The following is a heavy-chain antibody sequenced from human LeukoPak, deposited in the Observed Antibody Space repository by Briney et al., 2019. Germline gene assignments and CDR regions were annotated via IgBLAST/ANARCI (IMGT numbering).Heavy chain of an antibody. D-gene: IGHD2-2*01. J-gene: IGHJ4*02. CDR2: ISAYNGNT. V-gene: IGHV1-18*01. CDR3: ARXRNQGYCSSTSCYGXFDX. Sequence: ASVKVSCKASGYTFTSYGISWVRQAPGQGLEWMGWISAYNGNTNYAQKLQGRVTMTTDTSTSTAYMELRSLRSDDTAVYYCARXRNQGYCSSTSCYGXFDXWGQGXLVTV. CDR1: GYTFTSYG.